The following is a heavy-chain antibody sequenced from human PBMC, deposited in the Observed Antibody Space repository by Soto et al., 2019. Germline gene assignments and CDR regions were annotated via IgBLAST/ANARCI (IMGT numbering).Heavy chain of an antibody. CDR2: ISGSGGST. D-gene: IGHD6-13*01. Sequence: PGGSLRLSCAASGFTFSSYAMSWVRQAPGKGLEWVSAISGSGGSTYYADSVKGRFTISRDNSKNTLYLQMNSLRAEDTAVYYCAKAYSSSRLLGYYFDYWGQGTLVTVSS. CDR3: AKAYSSSRLLGYYFDY. CDR1: GFTFSSYA. J-gene: IGHJ4*02. V-gene: IGHV3-23*01.